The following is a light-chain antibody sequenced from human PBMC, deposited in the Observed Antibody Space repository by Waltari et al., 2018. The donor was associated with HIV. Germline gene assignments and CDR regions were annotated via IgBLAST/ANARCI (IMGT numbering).Light chain of an antibody. CDR3: QQYDNLSSQLT. CDR2: DAS. V-gene: IGKV1-33*01. J-gene: IGKJ4*01. Sequence: DIQMTQSPSSLSASVGDRVTITCQASQDISNYLNWYQQKPGKAPKLLIYDASNLETGVPSRFSGSGSGTDFTFTISSLQPEDIATYYCQQYDNLSSQLTFGGGTKVEIK. CDR1: QDISNY.